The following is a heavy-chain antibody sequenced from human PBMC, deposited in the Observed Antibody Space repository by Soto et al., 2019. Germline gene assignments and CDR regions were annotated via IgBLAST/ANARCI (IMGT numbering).Heavy chain of an antibody. CDR2: INPGGGGT. CDR1: GYTFTSYY. J-gene: IGHJ6*01. V-gene: IGHV1-46*01. D-gene: IGHD1-26*01. CDR3: SRDRSGSYSRRDAFDV. Sequence: APVKVSCKASGYTFTSYYMRWVRQAPGQGLEWMGIINPGGGGTSYAQKFQGRVTMTRDTSTSTVYMELSSLRSEDTAVYYCSRDRSGSYSRRDAFDVWGHGNTVTVS.